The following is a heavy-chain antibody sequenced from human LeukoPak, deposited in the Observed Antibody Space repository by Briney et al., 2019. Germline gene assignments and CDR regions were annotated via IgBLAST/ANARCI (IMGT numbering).Heavy chain of an antibody. CDR2: INHSGSN. V-gene: IGHV4-34*01. CDR1: GGSFSGFY. D-gene: IGHD3-22*01. CDR3: ASHYYDSSGYYYFDY. Sequence: SETLSLTCAVYGGSFSGFYWSWIRQPPGKGLEWIGEINHSGSNNYNPSLKSRVTISVDTSKNQFSLKLSSVTAADTAVYYCASHYYDSSGYYYFDYWGQGTLVTVSS. J-gene: IGHJ4*02.